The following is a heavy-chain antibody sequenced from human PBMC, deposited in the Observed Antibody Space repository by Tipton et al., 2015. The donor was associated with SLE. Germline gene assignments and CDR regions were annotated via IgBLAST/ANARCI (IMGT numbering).Heavy chain of an antibody. CDR2: ISSSGSTI. V-gene: IGHV3-48*03. D-gene: IGHD1-26*01. CDR3: ARGGGGSYLLDY. CDR1: GFTFSSYE. Sequence: SLRLSCAASGFTFSSYEMNWVRQAPGKGLEWVSYISSSGSTIYYADSVKGRFTISRDNAKNSLYLQMNSLRAEDTAVYYCARGGGGSYLLDYWGQGTLVTVSS. J-gene: IGHJ4*02.